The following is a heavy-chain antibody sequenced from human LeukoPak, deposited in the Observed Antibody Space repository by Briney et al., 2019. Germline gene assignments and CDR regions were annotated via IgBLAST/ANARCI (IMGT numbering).Heavy chain of an antibody. CDR1: GFTFSSYG. Sequence: GGSLRLSCAASGFTFSSYGMNWVRQAPGKGLEWISYISSSSTSIYYADSVKGRFTISRDNAENSLFLQMNSLRAEDTAVYYCARYGDYSSQAPFDYWGQGTLVTVSS. CDR2: ISSSSTSI. J-gene: IGHJ4*02. V-gene: IGHV3-48*04. D-gene: IGHD4-17*01. CDR3: ARYGDYSSQAPFDY.